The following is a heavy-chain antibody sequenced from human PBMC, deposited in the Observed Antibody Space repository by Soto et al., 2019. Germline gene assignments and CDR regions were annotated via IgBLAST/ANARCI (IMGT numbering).Heavy chain of an antibody. V-gene: IGHV4-31*03. CDR1: GGSISSGGYY. J-gene: IGHJ5*02. D-gene: IGHD2-2*01. CDR3: ARNPGYSSSTSCRWFDP. CDR2: IYYSGST. Sequence: SSETLSLTCTVSGGSISSGGYYWSWIRQHPGKGLEWIGYIYYSGSTYYNPSLKSRVTISVDTSKNQFSLKLSSVTAADTAVYYCARNPGYSSSTSCRWFDPWGQGTLVTVYS.